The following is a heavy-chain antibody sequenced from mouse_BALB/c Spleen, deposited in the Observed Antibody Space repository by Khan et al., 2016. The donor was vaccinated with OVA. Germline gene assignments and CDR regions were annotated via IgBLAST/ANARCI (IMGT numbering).Heavy chain of an antibody. V-gene: IGHV14-3*02. CDR3: ASLRNYYAMDY. CDR2: IDPANGNT. CDR1: GFNIKDTY. J-gene: IGHJ4*01. D-gene: IGHD1-1*01. Sequence: VQLQQSGAELVKPGASVKLSCTASGFNIKDTYMHWVKQRPEQGLEWIGRIDPANGNTKYDPKFQGKATITADTSSNTAYLQLSSLTSEDTAVYYCASLRNYYAMDYWGQGTSVTVSP.